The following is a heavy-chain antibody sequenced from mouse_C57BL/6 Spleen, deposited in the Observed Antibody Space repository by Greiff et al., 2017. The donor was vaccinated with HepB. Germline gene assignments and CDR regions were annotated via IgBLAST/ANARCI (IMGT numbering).Heavy chain of an antibody. V-gene: IGHV5-9*01. Sequence: EVHLVESGGGLVKPGGSLKLSCAASGFTFSSYTMSWVRQTPEKRLEWVATISGGGGNTYYPDSVKGRFTISRDNAKNTLYLQMSSLRSEDTALYYCARRGWDLYYFDYWGQGTTLTVSS. CDR1: GFTFSSYT. CDR2: ISGGGGNT. D-gene: IGHD4-1*01. CDR3: ARRGWDLYYFDY. J-gene: IGHJ2*01.